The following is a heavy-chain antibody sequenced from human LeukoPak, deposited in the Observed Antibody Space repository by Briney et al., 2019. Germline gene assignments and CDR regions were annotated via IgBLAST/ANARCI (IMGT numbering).Heavy chain of an antibody. Sequence: GGSLRLSCAASGFTFSSYGMHWVRQAPGKGLEWVAFIRYDGSNKYYADSAKGRFAISRDNSKNTLYLQMNSLRAEDTAVYYCAKDYYDFWSGYYPDYWGQGTLVTVSS. CDR2: IRYDGSNK. CDR3: AKDYYDFWSGYYPDY. V-gene: IGHV3-30*02. CDR1: GFTFSSYG. J-gene: IGHJ4*02. D-gene: IGHD3-3*01.